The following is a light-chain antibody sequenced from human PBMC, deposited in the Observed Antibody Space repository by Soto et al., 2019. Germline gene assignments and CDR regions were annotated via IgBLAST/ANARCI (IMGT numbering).Light chain of an antibody. CDR2: GAS. Sequence: EIVLTQSPGTLSLSPGERATLSCRASQSVSSTYLAWCQQKPGQPPRLLIYGASTRATGIPARFSGSGSGTEFTLSISSLQSEDFAVYYCQQYNNWPITFGQGTRLEIK. CDR1: QSVSSTY. J-gene: IGKJ5*01. V-gene: IGKV3-15*01. CDR3: QQYNNWPIT.